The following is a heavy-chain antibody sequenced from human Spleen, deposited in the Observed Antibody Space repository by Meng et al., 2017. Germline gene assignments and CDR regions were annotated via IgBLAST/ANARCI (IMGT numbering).Heavy chain of an antibody. Sequence: GGSLRLSCAASGFPFSSHNMNWVRQAPGKGLEWVSSISLSSSYIYYADSVKGRFTISRDNSKNTVFLQIKSLRAEDTAVYYCARSPIDKYDLSALPLDYWGQGTLVTVSS. V-gene: IGHV3-21*06. J-gene: IGHJ4*02. CDR2: ISLSSSYI. CDR3: ARSPIDKYDLSALPLDY. CDR1: GFPFSSHN. D-gene: IGHD3-22*01.